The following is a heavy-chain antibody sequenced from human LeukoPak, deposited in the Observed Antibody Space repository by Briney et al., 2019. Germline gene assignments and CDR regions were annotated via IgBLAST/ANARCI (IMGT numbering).Heavy chain of an antibody. V-gene: IGHV4-61*08. CDR1: GGSIRSGGYY. CDR2: IYYSGST. Sequence: SETLSLTCTVSGGSIRSGGYYWSWIRQPPGKGLEWIGYIYYSGSTNYNPSLKSRVTISIDTSKTQFSLKLSSVTAADTAVYYCARHLDYYGSGSYEYRGQGTLVTVSS. CDR3: ARHLDYYGSGSYEY. J-gene: IGHJ4*02. D-gene: IGHD3-10*01.